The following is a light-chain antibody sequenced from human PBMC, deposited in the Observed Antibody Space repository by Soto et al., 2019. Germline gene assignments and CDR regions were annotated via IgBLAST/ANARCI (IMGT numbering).Light chain of an antibody. CDR1: QSVDRF. J-gene: IGKJ1*01. V-gene: IGKV3-20*01. Sequence: EIVLTQSPGTLSLSPGKRATLSCRASQSVDRFLAWYQQKPGQAPRLLIHGASTRATGIPDRFSGSGSGTDFTLIISRLEPEDFAVYSCQQYGSSPPTFGQGTKVDIK. CDR2: GAS. CDR3: QQYGSSPPT.